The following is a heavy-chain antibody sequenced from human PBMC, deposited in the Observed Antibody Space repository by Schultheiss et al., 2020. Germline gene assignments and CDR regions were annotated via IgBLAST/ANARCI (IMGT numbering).Heavy chain of an antibody. Sequence: GESLKISCAASGFTFSNYAVHWVRQAPGKGLEWVAVISFDGSNKYYADSVKGRFTISRDNAKNTLHLQMNDLRTEDTAVYYCARENNWNDSSGAFDIWGQGTMVTVSS. D-gene: IGHD1-20*01. CDR1: GFTFSNYA. CDR3: ARENNWNDSSGAFDI. CDR2: ISFDGSNK. J-gene: IGHJ3*02. V-gene: IGHV3-30*04.